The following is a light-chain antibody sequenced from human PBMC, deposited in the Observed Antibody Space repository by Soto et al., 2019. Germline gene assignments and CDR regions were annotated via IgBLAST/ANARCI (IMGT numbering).Light chain of an antibody. CDR3: SSYAGSSNFVV. CDR1: SSDVGGYNY. J-gene: IGLJ2*01. V-gene: IGLV2-8*01. Sequence: QSALTQPPSASGSAGQSVTISCTGTSSDVGGYNYVSWYQQHPGKAPKLMIYEVSNRPSGVPDRFSGSKSGNTASLTVSGLQAEDEADYYCSSYAGSSNFVVFGGGTKLTVL. CDR2: EVS.